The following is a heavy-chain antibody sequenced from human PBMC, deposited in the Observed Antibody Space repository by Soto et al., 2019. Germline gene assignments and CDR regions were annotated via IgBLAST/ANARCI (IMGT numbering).Heavy chain of an antibody. CDR2: IFPGDSDT. V-gene: IGHV5-51*01. CDR1: GYTFTNYG. D-gene: IGHD3-3*01. CDR3: ARLVDYDFWSGYFPF. Sequence: PGESLKISCRGSGYTFTNYGIGWVRKMPGKGLEWMGIIFPGDSDTRYSRSFQGQVTFSADRSSSTAYLQWSSLKASDTAMYYCARLVDYDFWSGYFPFWGQGTMVTVSS. J-gene: IGHJ3*01.